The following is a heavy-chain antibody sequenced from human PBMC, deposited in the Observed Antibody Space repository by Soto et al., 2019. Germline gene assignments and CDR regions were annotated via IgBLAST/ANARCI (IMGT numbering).Heavy chain of an antibody. V-gene: IGHV4-39*02. CDR1: GGSISSSSYY. Sequence: QLQLQESGPGLVKPSETLSLTCTVSGGSISSSSYYWGWIRQPPGKGLEWIGSIYYSGSTYYNPSLKSRVTISVDTSKTQFSLKLRSVPAADTAVYYCAGEGRTVTIDYWGQGTLVTVSS. J-gene: IGHJ4*02. CDR3: AGEGRTVTIDY. D-gene: IGHD4-17*01. CDR2: IYYSGST.